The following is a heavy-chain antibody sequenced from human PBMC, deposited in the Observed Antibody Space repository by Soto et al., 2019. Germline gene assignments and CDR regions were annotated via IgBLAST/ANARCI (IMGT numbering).Heavy chain of an antibody. CDR1: GFTFSSYG. J-gene: IGHJ6*02. D-gene: IGHD3-3*01. Sequence: PGWSLRLSCAASGFTFSSYGMHWVRQAPFKGLERVAVIWYDGSNKYYADSVKGRFTISRDNSKNTLYLQMNSLRAENTAVYYCARDEGGRYYDFWSGRSYGMDVWGQGTTVTVSS. CDR2: IWYDGSNK. V-gene: IGHV3-33*01. CDR3: ARDEGGRYYDFWSGRSYGMDV.